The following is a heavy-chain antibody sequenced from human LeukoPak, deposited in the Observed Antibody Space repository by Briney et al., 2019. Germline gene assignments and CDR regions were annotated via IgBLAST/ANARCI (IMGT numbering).Heavy chain of an antibody. J-gene: IGHJ4*02. CDR3: ARDAYAVADY. D-gene: IGHD4-17*01. CDR2: ITGGGDGT. V-gene: IGHV3-23*01. CDR1: GFTFDHYA. Sequence: PGRSLRLSCAVSGFTFDHYAMTWVRQAPGKGLEWVSHITGGGDGTYYADSVKGRFTISRDNSKNTLYLQMNSLRAEDTAVYYCARDAYAVADYWGQGILVTVSS.